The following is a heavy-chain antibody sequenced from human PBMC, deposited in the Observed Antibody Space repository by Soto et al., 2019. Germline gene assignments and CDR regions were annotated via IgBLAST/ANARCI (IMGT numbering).Heavy chain of an antibody. CDR2: IYSGGST. Sequence: HPGGSLRLSCAASGFTVSSNYMSWVRQAPGKGLEWVSVIYSGGSTYYADSVKGRFTISRDNSKNTLYLQMNSLRAEDTAVYYCSRILWFGEPLSFQWGQGTLVPVSS. CDR3: SRILWFGEPLSFQ. D-gene: IGHD3-10*01. J-gene: IGHJ4*02. V-gene: IGHV3-66*01. CDR1: GFTVSSNY.